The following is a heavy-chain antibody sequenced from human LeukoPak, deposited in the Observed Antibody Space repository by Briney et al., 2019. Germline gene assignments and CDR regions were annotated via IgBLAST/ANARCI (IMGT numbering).Heavy chain of an antibody. CDR1: GFTFDDYG. CDR3: ARTQTTVTTNRYYYYYMDV. D-gene: IGHD4-11*01. J-gene: IGHJ6*03. Sequence: PGGSLRLSCAASGFTFDDYGMSWVRQAPGKGLEWVSGINWNGGSTGYADSVKGRFTISRDNAKNSLYLQMNSLRAEDTALYYCARTQTTVTTNRYYYYYMDVWGKGTTVTVSS. V-gene: IGHV3-20*04. CDR2: INWNGGST.